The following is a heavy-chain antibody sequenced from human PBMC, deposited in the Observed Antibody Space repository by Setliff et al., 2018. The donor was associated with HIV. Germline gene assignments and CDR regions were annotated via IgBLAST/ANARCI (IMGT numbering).Heavy chain of an antibody. D-gene: IGHD2-2*01. J-gene: IGHJ4*02. CDR2: IYYSGST. CDR1: GGSISSSSDY. V-gene: IGHV4-39*01. Sequence: SETLSLTCTVSGGSISSSSDYWGWIRQPPGKGLEWIGYIYYSGSTYYNPSLKSRVTISVDTSKNQFSLNLSSVTAADTAVYYCARHFGGNYQLPDLFDFWGQGTLVTVSS. CDR3: ARHFGGNYQLPDLFDF.